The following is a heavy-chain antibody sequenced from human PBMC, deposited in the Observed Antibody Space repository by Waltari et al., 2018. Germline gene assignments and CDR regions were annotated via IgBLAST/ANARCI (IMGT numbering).Heavy chain of an antibody. J-gene: IGHJ3*01. CDR2: INHAGNI. CDR3: ARISGLDYATPM. Sequence: QVQLQQWGAGLLKPSETLSLTCGVRGGSFSSYYWSWIRQSPGKGLEWIGEINHAGNIHHNPSFKSRVTMSIDTARNQFSLEVKSVIAADTAVYFCARISGLDYATPMWGLGTVVTVSS. D-gene: IGHD5-12*01. V-gene: IGHV4-34*01. CDR1: GGSFSSYY.